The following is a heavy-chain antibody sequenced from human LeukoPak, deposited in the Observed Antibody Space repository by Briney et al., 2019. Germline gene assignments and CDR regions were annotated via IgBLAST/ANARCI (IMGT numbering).Heavy chain of an antibody. Sequence: ASVKVSCKASGYTFTTYNINWVRQAPGQGLEWMGWISGYNGNTNYAQKLQGRVTMTTDTSTSTAYMELRSLRSDDTAVYYCARVAAAGNPAFDYWGQGTLVTVSS. CDR1: GYTFTTYN. J-gene: IGHJ4*02. V-gene: IGHV1-18*01. D-gene: IGHD6-13*01. CDR3: ARVAAAGNPAFDY. CDR2: ISGYNGNT.